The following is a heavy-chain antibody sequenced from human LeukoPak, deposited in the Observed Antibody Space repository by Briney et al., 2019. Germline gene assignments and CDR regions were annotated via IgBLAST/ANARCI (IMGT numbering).Heavy chain of an antibody. D-gene: IGHD1-26*01. V-gene: IGHV4-4*09. CDR2: IFSSDIT. J-gene: IGHJ5*02. Sequence: PSETLSLTCSVSGGSISTFHWHWIRQPPGKGLEMVGYIFSSDITNYNPSLRSRVTISVDTSKNQFSLKLRSVTAADTAVYFCARSDGIVGEEAWFDPWGQGTLVTVSS. CDR1: GGSISTFH. CDR3: ARSDGIVGEEAWFDP.